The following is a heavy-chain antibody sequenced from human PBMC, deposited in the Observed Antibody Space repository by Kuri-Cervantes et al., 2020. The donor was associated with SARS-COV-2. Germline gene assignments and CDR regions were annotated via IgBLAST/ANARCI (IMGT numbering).Heavy chain of an antibody. V-gene: IGHV5-51*01. CDR1: GYSFTKSW. Sequence: KVSCKGSGYSFTKSWIGWVRQKPGKGLEWMGIIYPDDSDTRYSPSFQGQVTISADKSITTAYLQWSSLKASDTAIYYCARGLEYCSSTNCYRGRDYYYYGMDVWGQGTTVTVSS. J-gene: IGHJ6*02. CDR3: ARGLEYCSSTNCYRGRDYYYYGMDV. CDR2: IYPDDSDT. D-gene: IGHD2-2*02.